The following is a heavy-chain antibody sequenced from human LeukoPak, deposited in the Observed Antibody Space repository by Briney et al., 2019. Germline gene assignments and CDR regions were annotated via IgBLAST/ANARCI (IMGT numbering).Heavy chain of an antibody. CDR2: IIPIFGTA. J-gene: IGHJ4*02. CDR3: ARENIRDLGVFDY. Sequence: GASVKVSCKASGGTFSSYAISWVRQAPGQGLEWMGGIIPIFGTANYAQKFQDRVTITADESTSTAYMELGSLRSEDTAVYYCARENIRDLGVFDYWGQGTLVTVSS. CDR1: GGTFSSYA. D-gene: IGHD3-16*01. V-gene: IGHV1-69*13.